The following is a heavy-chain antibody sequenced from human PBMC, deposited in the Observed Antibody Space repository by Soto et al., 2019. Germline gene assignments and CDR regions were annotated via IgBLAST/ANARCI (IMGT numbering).Heavy chain of an antibody. D-gene: IGHD5-18*01. Sequence: QVQLVESGGGVVQPGRSLRLSCAASGFTFSSYGMHWVRQAPGKGLEWVAVISYDGSNKYYADSVKGRFTISRDNSKNTLYLQMNSLRAEDTAVYYCAKDAAWIQLWYLLDYWGQGTLVTVSS. CDR3: AKDAAWIQLWYLLDY. CDR2: ISYDGSNK. J-gene: IGHJ4*02. CDR1: GFTFSSYG. V-gene: IGHV3-30*18.